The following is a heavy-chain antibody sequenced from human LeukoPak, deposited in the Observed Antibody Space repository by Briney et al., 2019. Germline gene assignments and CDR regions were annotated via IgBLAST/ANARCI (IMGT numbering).Heavy chain of an antibody. J-gene: IGHJ4*02. D-gene: IGHD1-26*01. CDR2: IKQDGSEK. Sequence: PGGSLRLSCAASGLTFSSYLISWVRQAPGKGLEWVANIKQDGSEKYYVDSVKGRFTISRDNAKNSLYLQMNSLRAEDTAVYYCARGSSRGAIDYWGQGTLITVSS. CDR3: ARGSSRGAIDY. CDR1: GLTFSSYL. V-gene: IGHV3-7*01.